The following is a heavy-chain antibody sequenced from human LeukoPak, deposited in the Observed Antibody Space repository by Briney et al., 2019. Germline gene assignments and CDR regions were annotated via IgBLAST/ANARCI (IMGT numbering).Heavy chain of an antibody. V-gene: IGHV3-73*01. J-gene: IGHJ4*02. CDR3: SRKLGNAVEN. CDR2: IRSRPNNYTT. CDR1: GFAFSGSD. D-gene: IGHD7-27*01. Sequence: GGSLRLSCAASGFAFSGSDMHWVRQASGKGLEWVGRIRSRPNNYTTAYAASVKDRFTISRDDSNNMAYLQMNSLKSDDTAVYYCSRKLGNAVENWGQGVLVIVSS.